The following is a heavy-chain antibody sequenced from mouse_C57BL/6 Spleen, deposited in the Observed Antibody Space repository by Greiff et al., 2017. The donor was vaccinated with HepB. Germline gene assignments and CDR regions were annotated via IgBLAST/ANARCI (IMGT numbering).Heavy chain of an antibody. D-gene: IGHD1-1*01. CDR2: ISSGGSYT. V-gene: IGHV5-6*02. CDR3: ARRGDGSSSYYAMDY. J-gene: IGHJ4*01. CDR1: GFTFSSYG. Sequence: EVKLMESGGDLVKPGGSLKLSCAASGFTFSSYGMSWVRQTPDKRLEWVATISSGGSYTYYPDSVKGRFTISRDNAKNTLYLQMSSLKSEDTAMYYCARRGDGSSSYYAMDYWGQGTSVTVSS.